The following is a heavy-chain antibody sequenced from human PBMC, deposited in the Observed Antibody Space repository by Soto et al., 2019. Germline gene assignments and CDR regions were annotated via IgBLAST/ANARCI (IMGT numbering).Heavy chain of an antibody. Sequence: QVQLVESGGGVVQPGRSLRLSCAASGFTFSSYGMHWVRQAPGKGLEWVAVIWYDGSNKYYADSVKGRFTISRDNSKNTRYLQMNSLRDEDKAVYYCASTGGIAAAGMYYFDYWGQGTLVTVSS. V-gene: IGHV3-33*01. CDR3: ASTGGIAAAGMYYFDY. CDR1: GFTFSSYG. D-gene: IGHD6-13*01. J-gene: IGHJ4*02. CDR2: IWYDGSNK.